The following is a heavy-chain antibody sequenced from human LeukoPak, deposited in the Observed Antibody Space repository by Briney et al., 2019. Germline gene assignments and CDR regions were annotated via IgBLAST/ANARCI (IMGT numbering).Heavy chain of an antibody. J-gene: IGHJ5*02. CDR2: INSDGSST. Sequence: GGSLRLSCAASGFTFSSYWRHWVRQAPGKGLVWVSRINSDGSSTSYADSVKGRFTISRDNAKNTLYLQMNSLRAEDTAVYYCARDSAVAGMGWFDPWGQGTLVTVSS. CDR3: ARDSAVAGMGWFDP. CDR1: GFTFSSYW. D-gene: IGHD6-19*01. V-gene: IGHV3-74*01.